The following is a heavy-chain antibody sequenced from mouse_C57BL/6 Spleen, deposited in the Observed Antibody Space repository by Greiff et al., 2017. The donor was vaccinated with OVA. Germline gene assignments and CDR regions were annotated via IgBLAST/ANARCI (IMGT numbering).Heavy chain of an antibody. CDR2: IYPGDGDT. V-gene: IGHV1-80*01. CDR3: ARGDYYGSSYAAY. CDR1: GYAFSSYW. D-gene: IGHD1-1*01. J-gene: IGHJ3*01. Sequence: VKLQESGAELVKPGASVKISCKASGYAFSSYWMNWVKQRPGKGLEWIGQIYPGDGDTNYNGKFKGKATLTADKSSSTAYMQLSSLTSEDSAVYFCARGDYYGSSYAAYWGQGTLVTVSA.